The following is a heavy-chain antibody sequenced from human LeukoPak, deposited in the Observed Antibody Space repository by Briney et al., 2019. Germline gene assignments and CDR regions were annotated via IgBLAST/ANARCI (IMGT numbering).Heavy chain of an antibody. CDR2: INRSGST. CDR1: GGSFSGYY. V-gene: IGHV4-34*01. D-gene: IGHD2-21*02. Sequence: SETLSLTCAVYGGSFSGYYWSWIRQPPGKGLEWIGEINRSGSTNYNPSLKSGVTISVDTSKNQFSLKLSSVTAADTAVYYCARGAYCGGDCYRPYFDYWGQGTLVTVSS. J-gene: IGHJ4*02. CDR3: ARGAYCGGDCYRPYFDY.